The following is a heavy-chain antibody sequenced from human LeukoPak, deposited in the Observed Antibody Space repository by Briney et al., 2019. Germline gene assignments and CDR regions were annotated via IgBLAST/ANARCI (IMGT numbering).Heavy chain of an antibody. CDR1: GGSISSGGYY. J-gene: IGHJ3*02. D-gene: IGHD3-10*01. V-gene: IGHV4-30-2*01. Sequence: SETLSLTCTVSGGSISSGGYYWSWIRQPPGKGLEWIGYIYHSGSTYYNPSLKSRVTISVDRSKNQFSLKLSSVTAADTAVYYCARELATMVRGVNDAFDIWGQGPMVTVSS. CDR2: IYHSGST. CDR3: ARELATMVRGVNDAFDI.